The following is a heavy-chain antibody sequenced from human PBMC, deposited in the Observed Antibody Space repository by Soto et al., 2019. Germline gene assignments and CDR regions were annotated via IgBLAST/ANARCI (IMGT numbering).Heavy chain of an antibody. CDR1: GVTFSMFS. V-gene: IGHV3-64D*06. J-gene: IGHJ5*02. Sequence: WGSLRLSCSASGVTFSMFSMHWVRQAPGKGLEYVSGISSNGDSTYYADSVKGRFTISRDNSKNTLYLQMSSLRAVDTAVYYCVHPRSTVQIPPTWGQGTLVTVSS. CDR3: VHPRSTVQIPPT. CDR2: ISSNGDST. D-gene: IGHD4-17*01.